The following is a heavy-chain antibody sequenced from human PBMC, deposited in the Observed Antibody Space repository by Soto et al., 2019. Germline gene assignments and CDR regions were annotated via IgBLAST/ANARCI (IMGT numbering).Heavy chain of an antibody. CDR2: IIPMYGPA. CDR3: ARVTSMVRGVIDNWFDP. Sequence: QVPRVQSRAEAKKPGSSVTVSCKASGGTFSSYAIPWVRQAPGQGLEWMGGIIPMYGPAKYAQRFQGRVTITADESTTTVYMELTSLTSQDTAVYYCARVTSMVRGVIDNWFDPWGHGTLVTVSS. CDR1: GGTFSSYA. D-gene: IGHD3-10*01. J-gene: IGHJ5*02. V-gene: IGHV1-69*01.